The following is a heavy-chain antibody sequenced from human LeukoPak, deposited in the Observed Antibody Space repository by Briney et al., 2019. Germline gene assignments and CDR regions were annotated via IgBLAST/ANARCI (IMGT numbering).Heavy chain of an antibody. CDR3: ARVLRFGQSSRFDY. V-gene: IGHV3-20*01. CDR2: INWNGGST. J-gene: IGHJ4*02. D-gene: IGHD3-10*01. Sequence: GGSLRLSCAASGFTFDDYGMSWVRQAPGKGPEWVSGINWNGGSTGYADSVKGRFTISRDNAKNSLYLQMNSLRAEDTALYHCARVLRFGQSSRFDYWGQGTLVTVSS. CDR1: GFTFDDYG.